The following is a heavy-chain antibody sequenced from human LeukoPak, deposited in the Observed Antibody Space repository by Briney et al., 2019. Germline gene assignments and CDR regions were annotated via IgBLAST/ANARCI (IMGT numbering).Heavy chain of an antibody. J-gene: IGHJ6*02. CDR2: ISFSGST. Sequence: SETLSLTCTVSGASISSYYWSWIRQPPGKGLEWVGYISFSGSTDYNPSLKSRVTMSLDRSKTQFSLRLTSVTAADTAVYYCARDQTGIPPDYCYGLDVWGQGTTVTVSS. V-gene: IGHV4-59*01. CDR3: ARDQTGIPPDYCYGLDV. D-gene: IGHD2-2*02. CDR1: GASISSYY.